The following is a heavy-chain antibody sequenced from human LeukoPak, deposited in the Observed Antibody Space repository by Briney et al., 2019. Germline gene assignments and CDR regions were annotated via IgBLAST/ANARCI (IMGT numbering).Heavy chain of an antibody. CDR2: ISSSSSTI. CDR1: GFIFSGYS. D-gene: IGHD4-23*01. CDR3: ARAPDYGGNPGIFDY. Sequence: GGSLRLSCAASGFIFSGYSMNWVRQAPGKGLEWISYISSSSSTIYYADSVKGRFTISRDNAKNSLYLQMNSLRAEDTAVYYCARAPDYGGNPGIFDYWGQGTLVTVSS. J-gene: IGHJ4*02. V-gene: IGHV3-48*01.